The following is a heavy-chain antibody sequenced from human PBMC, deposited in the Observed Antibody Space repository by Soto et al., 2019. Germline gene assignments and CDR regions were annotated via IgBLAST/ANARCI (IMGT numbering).Heavy chain of an antibody. V-gene: IGHV3-33*01. Sequence: QVQLVESGGGVVQPGRSLRLSCAASGFTFSSYGMHWVRQAPGKGLEWVAVIWYDGSNKYYADSVKGRFTISRDNSKNTLYLQMNSLRAEDTAVYYCASDRVLRYFDWGMDVWGQGTTVTVSS. CDR3: ASDRVLRYFDWGMDV. J-gene: IGHJ6*02. CDR1: GFTFSSYG. CDR2: IWYDGSNK. D-gene: IGHD3-9*01.